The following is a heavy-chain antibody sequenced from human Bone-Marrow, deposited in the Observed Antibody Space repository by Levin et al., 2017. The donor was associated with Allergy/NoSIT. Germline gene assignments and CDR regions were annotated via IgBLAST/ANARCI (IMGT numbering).Heavy chain of an antibody. V-gene: IGHV4-4*02. D-gene: IGHD3-9*01. CDR1: GASISSSNW. J-gene: IGHJ4*02. CDR2: IYHSGIT. CDR3: ARTYYDILTGSYPIDY. Sequence: PGGSLRLSCAVSGASISSSNWWTWVRQPPGKGLEWIGDIYHSGITNYKPSLKSRVTMSLDKSKNHFSLKLSSVTAADTAVYYCARTYYDILTGSYPIDYWGQGTLVTVSS.